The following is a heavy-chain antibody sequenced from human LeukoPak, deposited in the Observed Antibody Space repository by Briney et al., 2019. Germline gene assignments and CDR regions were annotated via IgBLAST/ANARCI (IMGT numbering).Heavy chain of an antibody. D-gene: IGHD2-8*01. Sequence: ASVKVSCKAHGYTFTDYYIHWVRKAPGQGLEWMGWNDPKSGGTNYAQKFQGRVTMTRDTSISTAYMELSRLTSDDTAVYYCARGFSYTNFWGQGTLVTVSS. CDR1: GYTFTDYY. J-gene: IGHJ4*02. CDR2: NDPKSGGT. V-gene: IGHV1-2*02. CDR3: ARGFSYTNF.